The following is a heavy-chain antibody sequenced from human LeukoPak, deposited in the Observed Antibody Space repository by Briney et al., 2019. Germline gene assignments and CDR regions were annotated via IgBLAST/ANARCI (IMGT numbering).Heavy chain of an antibody. CDR1: GFTFSTYW. Sequence: GGALRLSCAASGFTFSTYWMNWVRQAPGKGLEWVASTKEDGSEKYYVDSVKGRFTISRDNAKNSLFLQMNSLRAEDTAVYYCATDRGYSTFDIWGQGTMVTVSS. CDR2: TKEDGSEK. V-gene: IGHV3-7*05. D-gene: IGHD5-18*01. J-gene: IGHJ3*02. CDR3: ATDRGYSTFDI.